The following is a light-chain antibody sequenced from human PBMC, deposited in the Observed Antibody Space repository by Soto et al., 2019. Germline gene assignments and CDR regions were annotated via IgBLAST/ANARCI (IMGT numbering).Light chain of an antibody. CDR2: KAS. V-gene: IGKV1-5*03. Sequence: DIQMTQSPSTLSASVGDRVTSTCRASQSISSWLAWYQQKPGKAPKLLIYKASTLESGVPSRFSGSGSGTEFTLTIRSLQPDDFATYYCQQYNSVSLLTFGGGTTVDIK. J-gene: IGKJ4*01. CDR1: QSISSW. CDR3: QQYNSVSLLT.